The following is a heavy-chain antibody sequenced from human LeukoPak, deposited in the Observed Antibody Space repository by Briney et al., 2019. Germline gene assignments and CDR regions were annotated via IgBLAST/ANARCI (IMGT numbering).Heavy chain of an antibody. V-gene: IGHV1-8*01. CDR1: GYTFTSYG. J-gene: IGHJ5*02. Sequence: ASVKVSCRASGYTFTSYGITWVRQATGQGLEWMGWMNPNSGNTGYAQKFQGRVTMTRNTSISTAYMELSSLRSEDTAVYYCARGYYYDSSGYSNNWFDPWGQGTLVTVSS. D-gene: IGHD3-22*01. CDR2: MNPNSGNT. CDR3: ARGYYYDSSGYSNNWFDP.